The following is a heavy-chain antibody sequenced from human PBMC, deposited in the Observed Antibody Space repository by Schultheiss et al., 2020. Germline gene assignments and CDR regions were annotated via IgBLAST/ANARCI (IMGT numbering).Heavy chain of an antibody. J-gene: IGHJ6*02. Sequence: SVKVSCKASGGTFSSYAISWVRQAPGQGLEWMGGIIPIFGTANYAQKFQGRVTITADKSTSTAYMELSSLRSEDTAVYYCARDGPVITMIVVTRGDYYYGMDVWGQGTTVTVSS. D-gene: IGHD3-22*01. CDR3: ARDGPVITMIVVTRGDYYYGMDV. V-gene: IGHV1-69*06. CDR2: IIPIFGTA. CDR1: GGTFSSYA.